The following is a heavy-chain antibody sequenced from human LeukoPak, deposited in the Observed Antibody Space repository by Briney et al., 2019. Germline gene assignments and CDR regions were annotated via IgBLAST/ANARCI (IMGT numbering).Heavy chain of an antibody. V-gene: IGHV3-15*01. CDR3: ATALRGVGF. CDR1: GFTFSSYA. D-gene: IGHD3-3*01. J-gene: IGHJ4*02. CDR2: IKSKTDGGTA. Sequence: GGSLRLSCAASGFTFSSYAMSWVRQAPGKGLEWVGRIKSKTDGGTAEYAAPVKGRFIISRDDSKNTLYLQMNSLNSDDTGVYYCATALRGVGFWGQGTLVTVPS.